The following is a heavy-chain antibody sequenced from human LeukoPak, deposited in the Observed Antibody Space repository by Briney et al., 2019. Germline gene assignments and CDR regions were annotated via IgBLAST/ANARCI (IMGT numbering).Heavy chain of an antibody. CDR1: GGSFSGYY. CDR2: INHSGST. Sequence: SETLSLTCDVYGGSFSGYYWSWIRQPPGKGLEWIGEINHSGSTNYNPSLKSRVTISVDTSKNQFSLKLSSVTAADTAVYYCARGRSWSRQLLYGNWFDPWGQGTLVTVSS. J-gene: IGHJ5*02. D-gene: IGHD2-2*02. CDR3: ARGRSWSRQLLYGNWFDP. V-gene: IGHV4-34*01.